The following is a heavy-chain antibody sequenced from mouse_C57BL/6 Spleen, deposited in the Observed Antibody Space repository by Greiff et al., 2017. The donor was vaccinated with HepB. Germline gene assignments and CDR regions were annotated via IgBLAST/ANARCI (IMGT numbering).Heavy chain of an antibody. J-gene: IGHJ1*03. CDR3: ARSMITTRYFDV. D-gene: IGHD2-4*01. CDR2: INPSSGYT. CDR1: GYTFTSYW. Sequence: QVQLQQSGAELAKPGASVKLSCKASGYTFTSYWMHWVKQRPGQGLEWIGYINPSSGYTKYNQKFKDKATLTADKSSRTAYMQLSSLTYEDSAVYYCARSMITTRYFDVWGTGTTVTVSS. V-gene: IGHV1-7*01.